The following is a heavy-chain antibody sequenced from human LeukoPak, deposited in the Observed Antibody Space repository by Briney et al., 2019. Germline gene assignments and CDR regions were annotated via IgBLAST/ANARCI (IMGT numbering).Heavy chain of an antibody. V-gene: IGHV1-2*02. CDR2: INPNSGGT. Sequence: ASVKVSRKASGYTFTGYYMRWVRQAPGQGLEWMGWINPNSGGTNYAQKFQGRVTMTRDTSISTAYMELSRLRSDDTAVYYCARGPSGSFPDDAFDIWGQGTMVTVSS. D-gene: IGHD1-26*01. J-gene: IGHJ3*02. CDR3: ARGPSGSFPDDAFDI. CDR1: GYTFTGYY.